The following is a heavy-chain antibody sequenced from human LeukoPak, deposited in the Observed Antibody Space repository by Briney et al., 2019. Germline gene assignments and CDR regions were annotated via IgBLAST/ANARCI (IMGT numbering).Heavy chain of an antibody. J-gene: IGHJ3*02. CDR3: AKDPGPKSTSLPGDI. CDR2: ISHDGSNK. V-gene: IGHV3-30*18. D-gene: IGHD2-2*01. Sequence: EGSLRLSCAASRFTFSDHGMHWVRQAPGKGLEWVALISHDGSNKYYGDSVKGRFTISRDNSKNTLYLQMSTLSAEDTAVYYCAKDPGPKSTSLPGDIWGQGTMVTVSS. CDR1: RFTFSDHG.